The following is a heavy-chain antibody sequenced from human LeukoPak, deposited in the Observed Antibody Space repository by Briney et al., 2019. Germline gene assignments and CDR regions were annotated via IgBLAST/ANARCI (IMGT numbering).Heavy chain of an antibody. D-gene: IGHD5-12*01. Sequence: PSQTLSLTCTVSGGSISSGGYYWSWIRQHPGKGLEWIGEINHSGSTNYNPSLKSRVTISVDTSKNQFSLKLSSVTAADTAVYYCARANSGYDSGRVAAAALNYYFDYWGQGTLVTVSS. J-gene: IGHJ4*02. V-gene: IGHV4-31*03. CDR3: ARANSGYDSGRVAAAALNYYFDY. CDR1: GGSISSGGYY. CDR2: INHSGST.